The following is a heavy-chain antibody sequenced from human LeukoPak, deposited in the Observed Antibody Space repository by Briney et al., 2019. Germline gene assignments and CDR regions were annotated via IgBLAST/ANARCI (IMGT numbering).Heavy chain of an antibody. CDR3: ARDLGGYNYFDY. CDR1: GFTFSSYA. Sequence: GSLRLSCAASGFTFSSYAMHWVCQAPGKGLEWVAVISYDGSNKYYADSVKGRFTISRDNSKNTPYLQMNSLRAEDTAVYYCARDLGGYNYFDYWGQGTLVTVSS. CDR2: ISYDGSNK. J-gene: IGHJ4*02. V-gene: IGHV3-30-3*01. D-gene: IGHD5-24*01.